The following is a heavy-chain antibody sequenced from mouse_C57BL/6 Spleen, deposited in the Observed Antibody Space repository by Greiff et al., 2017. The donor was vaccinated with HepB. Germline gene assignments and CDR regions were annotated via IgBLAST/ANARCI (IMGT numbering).Heavy chain of an antibody. CDR1: GFNIKDDY. V-gene: IGHV14-4*01. CDR3: TTRTMVTTGFYYAMDY. D-gene: IGHD2-2*01. CDR2: IDPENGDT. Sequence: EVQLQESGAELVRPGASVKLSCTASGFNIKDDYMHWVKQRPEQGLEWIGWIDPENGDTEYASKFQGKATITADTSSNTAYLQLSSLTSEDTAVYYCTTRTMVTTGFYYAMDYWGQGTSVTVSS. J-gene: IGHJ4*01.